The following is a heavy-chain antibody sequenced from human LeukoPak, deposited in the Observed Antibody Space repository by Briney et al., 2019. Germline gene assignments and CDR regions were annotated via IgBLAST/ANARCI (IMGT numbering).Heavy chain of an antibody. Sequence: SETLSLTCTVSGGSISRYYWSWIRQPPGKGLEWIGYIYYSGSTNYNPSLKSRVTISVDTSKNQFSLKLSSVTAADTAVYYCARGRSSLLYYYYGMDVWGQGTTVTVSS. D-gene: IGHD3-3*01. CDR3: ARGRSSLLYYYYGMDV. V-gene: IGHV4-59*01. J-gene: IGHJ6*02. CDR1: GGSISRYY. CDR2: IYYSGST.